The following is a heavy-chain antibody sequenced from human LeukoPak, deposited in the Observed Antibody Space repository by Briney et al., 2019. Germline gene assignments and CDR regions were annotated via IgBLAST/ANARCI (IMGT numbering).Heavy chain of an antibody. Sequence: GGSLRLSCAASGFTFSSYAMHWVRQAPGKGLEWVAVISYDGSNKYYADSVKGRFTISRDNSKNTLYLQMNSLRAEDTAVYYCARGDYGDHSLGYFDLWGRGTLVTVSS. J-gene: IGHJ2*01. CDR3: ARGDYGDHSLGYFDL. V-gene: IGHV3-30-3*01. D-gene: IGHD4-17*01. CDR2: ISYDGSNK. CDR1: GFTFSSYA.